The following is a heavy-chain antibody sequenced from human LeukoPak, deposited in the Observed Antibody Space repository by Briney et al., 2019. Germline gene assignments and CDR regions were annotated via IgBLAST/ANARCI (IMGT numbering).Heavy chain of an antibody. Sequence: GGSLRLSCAASGFTFISYGMHWVRQAPGKGLEWVAFIRYDGTNQYYADSVKGRFTISRDNSKNTLYLQMNSLRDEDTAVYYCAKEGSSYYFAYWGQGTLVSVSS. J-gene: IGHJ4*02. CDR3: AKEGSSYYFAY. CDR2: IRYDGTNQ. CDR1: GFTFISYG. V-gene: IGHV3-30*02. D-gene: IGHD2-2*01.